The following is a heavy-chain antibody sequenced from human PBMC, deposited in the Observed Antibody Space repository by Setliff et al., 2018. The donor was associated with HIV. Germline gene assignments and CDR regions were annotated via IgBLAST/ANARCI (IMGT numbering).Heavy chain of an antibody. CDR2: IIPIFGTL. CDR1: GGTFSRYG. D-gene: IGHD2-2*01. Sequence: ASVKVSCKASGGTFSRYGISWVRQAPGQGLEWMGGIIPIFGTLNYAQKFQGRVTITTDESTSTAYMDLSSLGSDDTAVYYCAETHRGYCSSTSCLEWFDPWGQGTLVTVSS. CDR3: AETHRGYCSSTSCLEWFDP. V-gene: IGHV1-69*05. J-gene: IGHJ5*02.